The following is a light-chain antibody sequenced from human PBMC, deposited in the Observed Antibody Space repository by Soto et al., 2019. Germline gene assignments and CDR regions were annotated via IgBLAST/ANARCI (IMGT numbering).Light chain of an antibody. CDR1: QSVLYSSNNKNY. CDR2: WAS. Sequence: DIVMTQSPDSLAVSLGERATINCKSSQSVLYSSNNKNYLAWFQQKSGQPPKLLIYWASTRESGVPDRFSGSGSGTEFTLTISSLQAEDVAVYYCQHYYNPPYTFGQGTKLEIQ. V-gene: IGKV4-1*01. CDR3: QHYYNPPYT. J-gene: IGKJ2*01.